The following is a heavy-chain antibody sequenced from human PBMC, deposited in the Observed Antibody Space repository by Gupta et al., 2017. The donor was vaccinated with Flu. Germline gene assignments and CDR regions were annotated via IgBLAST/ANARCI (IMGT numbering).Heavy chain of an antibody. Sequence: EVQLVESGGALAQPGGSLRLSCVASGFSFSDYEINWVRQAPGKGLEWISYISNSGRAIFYADSVKGRFTISRDNAKNSLYLQMTSLRAEDTAVYYCATNIAAAGTLAPLKYWGRGTLVTVS. CDR1: GFSFSDYE. V-gene: IGHV3-48*03. J-gene: IGHJ4*02. CDR3: ATNIAAAGTLAPLKY. CDR2: ISNSGRAI. D-gene: IGHD6-13*01.